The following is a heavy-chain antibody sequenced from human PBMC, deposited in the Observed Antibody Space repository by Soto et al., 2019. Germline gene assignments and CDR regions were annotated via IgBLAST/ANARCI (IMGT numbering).Heavy chain of an antibody. D-gene: IGHD1-7*01. CDR2: LYSGGST. CDR3: AREPRNRIAGSTTSEDY. CDR1: GFTVSSNY. J-gene: IGHJ4*02. V-gene: IGHV3-66*01. Sequence: EVQLVESGGGLFQPGGSLRLSCAASGFTVSSNYMSWVRQAPGKGLECVSVLYSGGSTYYADSVKGRFTISRDSSKNTLYLHMNSLRAEDTAVYYCAREPRNRIAGSTTSEDYWGQGTLVTVSS.